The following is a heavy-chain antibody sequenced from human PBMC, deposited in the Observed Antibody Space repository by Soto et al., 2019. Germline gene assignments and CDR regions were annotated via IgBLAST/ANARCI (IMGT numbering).Heavy chain of an antibody. Sequence: SETLSLTCTVSGGSISSSSYYWGWIRQPPGKGLEWIGSIYYSGSTYYNPSLKSRVTISVDTSKNQFSLKLSSVTAADTAVYYCARLGGAAADYYYYGMDVWGQGTTVT. V-gene: IGHV4-39*01. CDR2: IYYSGST. D-gene: IGHD6-13*01. CDR1: GGSISSSSYY. CDR3: ARLGGAAADYYYYGMDV. J-gene: IGHJ6*02.